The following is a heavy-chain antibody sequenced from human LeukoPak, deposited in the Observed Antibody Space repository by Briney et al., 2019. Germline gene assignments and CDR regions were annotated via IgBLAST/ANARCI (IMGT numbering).Heavy chain of an antibody. Sequence: GSLRLSCAASEFTFSSHSMNWVRQAPGKGLEWVSSISRSGGSIYYADSLKGRFTISRDNAKNSLYLQMNSLIAEDTAVYFCARSLKVSAALDVFDIWGQGTMVTVSS. D-gene: IGHD2-2*01. CDR3: ARSLKVSAALDVFDI. CDR1: EFTFSSHS. V-gene: IGHV3-21*01. J-gene: IGHJ3*02. CDR2: ISRSGGSI.